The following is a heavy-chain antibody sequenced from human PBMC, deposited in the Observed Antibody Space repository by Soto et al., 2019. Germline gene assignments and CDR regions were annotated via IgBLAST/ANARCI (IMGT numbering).Heavy chain of an antibody. CDR3: ARADSGYAPGYYYYGMDV. J-gene: IGHJ6*02. CDR2: ISSSSSTI. Sequence: EVQLVESGGGLVQPGGSLRLSCAASGFTFSSYSMNWVRQAPGKGLEWVSYISSSSSTIYYADSVKRRFTISRDKAKISLYLQMNSLRAEDTAVYYCARADSGYAPGYYYYGMDVWGQGTTVTVSS. CDR1: GFTFSSYS. D-gene: IGHD5-12*01. V-gene: IGHV3-48*01.